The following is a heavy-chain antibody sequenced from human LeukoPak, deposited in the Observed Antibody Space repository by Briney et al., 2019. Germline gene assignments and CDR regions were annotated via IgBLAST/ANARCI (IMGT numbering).Heavy chain of an antibody. D-gene: IGHD3-22*01. V-gene: IGHV3-33*01. J-gene: IGHJ4*02. Sequence: GGSLRLSCAASGFTFSSYGMHWVRQAPGKGLERVAVIWYDGSNKYYADSVKGRFTISRDNSKNTLYLQMNSLRGEDTAVYYCARGDDYYDSSGYYAAKAFANWGQGTLVTVSS. CDR2: IWYDGSNK. CDR1: GFTFSSYG. CDR3: ARGDDYYDSSGYYAAKAFAN.